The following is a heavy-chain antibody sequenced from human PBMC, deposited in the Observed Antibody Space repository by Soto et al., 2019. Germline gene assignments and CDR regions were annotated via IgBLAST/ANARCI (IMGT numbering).Heavy chain of an antibody. CDR2: LNAGNSNR. J-gene: IGHJ3*02. V-gene: IGHV1-3*01. CDR3: ARGYDFVRGRHRPDAFDI. CDR1: SDTITNNA. Sequence: ASVKVSCKTGSDTITNNAMHCVRRPLGEKLEWLGWLNAGNSNREYSQKFQGRIIMTKDTSASTAYMERSSLISEDTAVYYCARGYDFVRGRHRPDAFDIGGQGPVLTVS. D-gene: IGHD3-16*01.